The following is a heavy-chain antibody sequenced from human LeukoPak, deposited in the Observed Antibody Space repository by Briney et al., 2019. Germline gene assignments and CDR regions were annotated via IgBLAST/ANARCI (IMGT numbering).Heavy chain of an antibody. CDR3: ARGHSSSWAYYFDY. Sequence: SETLSLTCALYGGSFSGYYWSWIRQPPGKGLEWIGEINHSGSTNYNPSLKSRVTISVDTSKNQFSLKLSSVTAADTAVYYCARGHSSSWAYYFDYWGQGTLVTVSS. V-gene: IGHV4-34*01. J-gene: IGHJ4*02. D-gene: IGHD6-13*01. CDR2: INHSGST. CDR1: GGSFSGYY.